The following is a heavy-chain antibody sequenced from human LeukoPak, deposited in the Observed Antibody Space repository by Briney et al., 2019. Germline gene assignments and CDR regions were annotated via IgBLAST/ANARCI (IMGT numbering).Heavy chain of an antibody. CDR3: ARRYSSGWAEDYYFAS. D-gene: IGHD6-19*01. Sequence: ASETLSLTCTVSGGSISSSNYYWGWIRQPPGKGLEWIGSIYYSGSTYYNPYLKSRVNISVDTSKNQFSLMLSSVTAADTAVYYCARRYSSGWAEDYYFASWGEGALVTVSS. V-gene: IGHV4-39*01. CDR2: IYYSGST. J-gene: IGHJ4*02. CDR1: GGSISSSNYY.